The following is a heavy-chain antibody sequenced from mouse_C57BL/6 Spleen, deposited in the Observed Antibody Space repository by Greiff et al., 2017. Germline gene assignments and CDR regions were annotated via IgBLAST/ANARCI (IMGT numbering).Heavy chain of an antibody. CDR3: ARIYYDDEGFAY. D-gene: IGHD2-4*01. CDR1: GFTFSDYG. CDR2: ISSGSSTI. Sequence: EVKLVESGGGLVKPGGSLKLSCAASGFTFSDYGMHWVRQAPEKGLEWVAYISSGSSTIYYADTVKGRFTISRDNAKNTLFLQMTSLRSEDTAMYYCARIYYDDEGFAYWGQGTLVTVSA. J-gene: IGHJ3*01. V-gene: IGHV5-17*01.